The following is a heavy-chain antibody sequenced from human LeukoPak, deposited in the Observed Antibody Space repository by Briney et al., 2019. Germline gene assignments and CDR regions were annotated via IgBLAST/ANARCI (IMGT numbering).Heavy chain of an antibody. CDR3: AGSYSYNWFDP. CDR2: INSDGSSS. V-gene: IGHV3-74*01. CDR1: TFXXXW. J-gene: IGHJ5*02. Sequence: TFXXXWMHWVRQXPGKGLVWVSRINSDGSSSTYADSVKGRFTISRDNAKNTLYLQMNSLRAEDTAVYYCAGSYSYNWFDPWGQGTLVTVSS. D-gene: IGHD5-18*01.